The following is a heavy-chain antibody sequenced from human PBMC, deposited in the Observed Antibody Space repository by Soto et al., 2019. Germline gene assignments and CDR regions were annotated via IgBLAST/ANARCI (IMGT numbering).Heavy chain of an antibody. CDR3: TPRVIVGTTVWFDP. CDR1: GFTFSNAW. CDR2: IKSKTDGGTT. J-gene: IGHJ5*02. Sequence: EVQLVESGGGLVKPGGSLRLSCAASGFTFSNAWLNWVRQAPGKGLEWVGRIKSKTDGGTTDYPAPVKGRFTISRDDSKNTLYLQMNSLRTEHTAVYYCTPRVIVGTTVWFDPWGQGTLVTVSS. D-gene: IGHD1-26*01. V-gene: IGHV3-15*07.